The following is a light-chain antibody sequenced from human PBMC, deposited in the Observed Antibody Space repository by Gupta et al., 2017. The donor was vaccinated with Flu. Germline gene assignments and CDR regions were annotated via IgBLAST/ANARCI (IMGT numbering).Light chain of an antibody. Sequence: ETVMTQSQLSLSVTPGEPATISCISSQSLLHINGYNYLDWYLQKPGQSPPLLIYLASNRASGVPDRFSGSGSGTIFTLKISRVEAEDVGVYYCRQALQTPKTFGQGTKVEIK. V-gene: IGKV2-28*01. CDR1: QSLLHINGYNY. CDR2: LAS. CDR3: RQALQTPKT. J-gene: IGKJ1*01.